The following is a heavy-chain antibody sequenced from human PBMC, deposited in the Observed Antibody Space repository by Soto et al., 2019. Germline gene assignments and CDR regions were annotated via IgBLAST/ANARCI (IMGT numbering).Heavy chain of an antibody. V-gene: IGHV4-34*01. CDR1: GGSFHGYY. D-gene: IGHD5-12*01. CDR2: ISHSGGT. Sequence: PSEPLSLTCAVYGGSFHGYYWCWIRQPPGKGLEWIGEISHSGGTNYNPSLKSRLTISVDTSKKQVSLKLTSVTAADTAVYYCARVATAVEFYFDFWNQGTLVTVSS. J-gene: IGHJ4*02. CDR3: ARVATAVEFYFDF.